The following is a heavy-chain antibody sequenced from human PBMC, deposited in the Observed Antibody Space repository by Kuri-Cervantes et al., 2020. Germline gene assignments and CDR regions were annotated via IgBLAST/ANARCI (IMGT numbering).Heavy chain of an antibody. CDR3: ARALTGSSSY. D-gene: IGHD2-15*01. Sequence: GGSLRLSCAASGLAFSKYWMRWVRNAPGKGLEWVSRINTDGSTTTYADAVKGRFTISRDNAKNTLYVQMNSLRAEDTGVYYCARALTGSSSYWGQGTLVTVSS. V-gene: IGHV3-74*01. CDR2: INTDGSTT. CDR1: GLAFSKYW. J-gene: IGHJ4*02.